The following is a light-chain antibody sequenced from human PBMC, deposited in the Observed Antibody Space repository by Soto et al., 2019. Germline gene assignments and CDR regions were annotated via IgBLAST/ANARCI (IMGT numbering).Light chain of an antibody. Sequence: DIQMTQSPSTRSASVGDRVTVTCRASQSVNNWLAWYQQKPGNAPKLLIYKASSLQSGVPSRFSGSGSGTEFTLTISRLQPDDFATYYCQQYKSNLYTFGQGTKLEIK. V-gene: IGKV1-5*03. J-gene: IGKJ2*01. CDR2: KAS. CDR1: QSVNNW. CDR3: QQYKSNLYT.